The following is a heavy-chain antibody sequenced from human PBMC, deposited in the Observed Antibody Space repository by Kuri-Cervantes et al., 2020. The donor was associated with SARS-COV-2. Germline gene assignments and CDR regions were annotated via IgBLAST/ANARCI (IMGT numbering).Heavy chain of an antibody. V-gene: IGHV3-33*01. CDR1: GFTFSYNT. D-gene: IGHD5-18*01. J-gene: IGHJ6*02. Sequence: GESLKISCAASGFTFSYNTMHWVRQAPGKGLEWVSILWYDGTYKSYSDSVRGRFTISRDNSKNSLYLQMNSLRAEDTAVYYCARYRIQLWEDYYYYYGMDVWGQGTTVTVSS. CDR3: ARYRIQLWEDYYYYYGMDV. CDR2: LWYDGTYK.